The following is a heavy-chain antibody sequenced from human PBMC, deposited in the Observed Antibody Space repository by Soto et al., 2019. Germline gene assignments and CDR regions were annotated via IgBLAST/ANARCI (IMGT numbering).Heavy chain of an antibody. D-gene: IGHD6-19*01. Sequence: PGGSLRLSCAASGFSFSEYSMTWVRQAPGKWLQWVSAISGDTATTHYADSVKGRFTISRDNSRDTLYLQMNSLRVEDTAIYYCAKPLQQWLLQGSGVDVWGQGXTVTVYS. CDR2: ISGDTATT. V-gene: IGHV3-23*01. CDR3: AKPLQQWLLQGSGVDV. J-gene: IGHJ6*02. CDR1: GFSFSEYS.